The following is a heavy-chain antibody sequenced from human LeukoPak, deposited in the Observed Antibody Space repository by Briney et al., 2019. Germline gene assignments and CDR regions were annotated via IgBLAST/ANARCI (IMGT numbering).Heavy chain of an antibody. CDR2: ISYDGSNK. D-gene: IGHD3-9*01. CDR1: GFTFSSYG. CDR3: AKTRRFDWLFHIDY. J-gene: IGHJ4*02. Sequence: PGGSLRLSCAASGFTFSSYGMHWVRQAPGKGLEWVAVISYDGSNKYYADSVKGRFTISRDNSKNTLYLQMNSLRAEDTAVYYCAKTRRFDWLFHIDYWGQGTLVTVSS. V-gene: IGHV3-30*18.